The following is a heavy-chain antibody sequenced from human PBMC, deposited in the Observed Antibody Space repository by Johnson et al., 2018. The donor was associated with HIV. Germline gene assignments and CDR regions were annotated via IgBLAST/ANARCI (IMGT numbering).Heavy chain of an antibody. D-gene: IGHD2-15*01. CDR3: ARSQVAATSEGAFDI. CDR1: GFTVSSNY. CDR2: IYSGGST. J-gene: IGHJ3*02. Sequence: EVQLVESGGGLVQPGGSLRLSCAASGFTVSSNYMSWVRQAPGKGLEWVSVIYSGGSTYYAGSVKGRFTISRDNSKNTLYLKMNSLRAEDTAVYYCARSQVAATSEGAFDIWGQGTMVTVSS. V-gene: IGHV3-66*01.